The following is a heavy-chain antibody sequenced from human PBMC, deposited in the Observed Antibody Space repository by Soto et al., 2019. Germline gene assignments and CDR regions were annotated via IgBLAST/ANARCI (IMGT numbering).Heavy chain of an antibody. D-gene: IGHD2-2*02. J-gene: IGHJ5*02. CDR2: IIPIFGTA. CDR1: GGTFSSYA. Sequence: SVKVSCKASGGTFSSYAISWVRQAPGQGLEWMGGIIPIFGTANYAQKFQGRVTITADESTSTAYMELSSLRSEDTAVYYCARGVHQLLYSWWFDPRGQGTLVTVSS. CDR3: ARGVHQLLYSWWFDP. V-gene: IGHV1-69*13.